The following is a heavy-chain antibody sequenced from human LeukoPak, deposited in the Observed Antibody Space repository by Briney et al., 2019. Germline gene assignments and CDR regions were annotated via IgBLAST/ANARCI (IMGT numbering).Heavy chain of an antibody. CDR2: INHSGST. D-gene: IGHD6-19*01. J-gene: IGHJ4*02. Sequence: PSETLSLTCTVSGYSISSGYYWGWIRQPPGKGLEWIGSINHSGSTYYNPSLKSRVTISVDTSKNQFSLKLSSVTAADTAVYYCVRDSKYSSGWLFDYWGQGTLVIVSS. V-gene: IGHV4-38-2*02. CDR3: VRDSKYSSGWLFDY. CDR1: GYSISSGYY.